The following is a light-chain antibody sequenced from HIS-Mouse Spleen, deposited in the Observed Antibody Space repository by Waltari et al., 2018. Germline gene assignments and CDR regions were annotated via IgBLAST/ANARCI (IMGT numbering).Light chain of an antibody. J-gene: IGLJ2*01. Sequence: SYELTQPPSVSVSPGQTARIPCPGDALPKQSAYWYQQKSGQAPVLVIYEDSKRPSGIPERFSGSSSGTMATLTISGAQVEDEADYNCYSTDSSGNHRVFGGGTKLTVL. CDR3: YSTDSSGNHRV. V-gene: IGLV3-10*01. CDR2: EDS. CDR1: ALPKQS.